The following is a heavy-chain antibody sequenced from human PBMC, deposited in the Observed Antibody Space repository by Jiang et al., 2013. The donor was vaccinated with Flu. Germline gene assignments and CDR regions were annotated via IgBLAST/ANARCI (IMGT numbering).Heavy chain of an antibody. CDR2: VHASGTT. V-gene: IGHV4-4*07. J-gene: IGHJ5*02. D-gene: IGHD2-8*01. CDR1: GGSFSTYY. Sequence: PLTCTVSGGSFSTYYWSWIRKSAGKGLEWIGRVHASGTTNYNPSLKSRGSLSIDTSKNQFSLKLISVTAADTAVYYCARDGPNWSNNWFDPWGQGILVTVSS. CDR3: ARDGPNWSNNWFDP.